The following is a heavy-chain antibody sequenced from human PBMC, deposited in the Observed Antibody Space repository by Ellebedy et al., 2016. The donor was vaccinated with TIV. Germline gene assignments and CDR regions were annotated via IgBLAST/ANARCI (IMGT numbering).Heavy chain of an antibody. CDR3: ARDSSGWPHDY. CDR2: INHSGST. Sequence: SETLSLTXAVYGGSFSGYYWSWIRQPPGKGLEWIGEINHSGSTNYNPSLKSRVTISVDTSKNQFSLKLSSVTAADTAGYYCARDSSGWPHDYWGQGTLVTVSS. V-gene: IGHV4-34*01. J-gene: IGHJ4*02. D-gene: IGHD6-19*01. CDR1: GGSFSGYY.